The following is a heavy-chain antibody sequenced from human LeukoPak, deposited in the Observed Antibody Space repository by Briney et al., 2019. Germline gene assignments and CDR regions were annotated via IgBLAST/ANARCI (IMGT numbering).Heavy chain of an antibody. J-gene: IGHJ4*02. V-gene: IGHV3-64*01. D-gene: IGHD3-22*01. CDR1: GFTFSNYA. Sequence: GGSLRLSRAASGFTFSNYAIHWVRQAPGKGLEYVSAISSNGGSTYYANSVKGRFTISRDNSKNTLYLQMGSLRAEDMAVYYCARFLHYYDSSGYYLDYWGQGTLVTVSS. CDR3: ARFLHYYDSSGYYLDY. CDR2: ISSNGGST.